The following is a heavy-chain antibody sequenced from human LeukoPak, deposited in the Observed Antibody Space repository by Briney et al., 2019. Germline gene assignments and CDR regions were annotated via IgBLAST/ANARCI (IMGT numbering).Heavy chain of an antibody. CDR2: ISNTGSTM. CDR1: RFTFSDYY. Sequence: GGALRLTCAASRFTFSDYYMTWIRQAPGKGLEGVSYISNTGSTMYYPESVKARFPISRDNAKNSLYLQMNSLRAEDTAVYYCARVYRSGGSIDYWGQGTLVTVSS. J-gene: IGHJ4*02. V-gene: IGHV3-11*04. D-gene: IGHD2-15*01. CDR3: ARVYRSGGSIDY.